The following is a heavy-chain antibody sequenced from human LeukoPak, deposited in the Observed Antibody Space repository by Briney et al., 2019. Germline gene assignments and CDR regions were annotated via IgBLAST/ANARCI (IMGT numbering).Heavy chain of an antibody. CDR3: ARGENGSFDH. Sequence: GGSLRLSCTGSGVTFEDYYLCWIRQAPGKGLEWISYVSSTGGDKFYADPVKGRFTISRDNARNSLYMEMNDLIAEDTAFYYCARGENGSFDHWGQGTLVIVSS. J-gene: IGHJ4*02. CDR2: VSSTGGDK. D-gene: IGHD3-10*01. CDR1: GVTFEDYY. V-gene: IGHV3-11*01.